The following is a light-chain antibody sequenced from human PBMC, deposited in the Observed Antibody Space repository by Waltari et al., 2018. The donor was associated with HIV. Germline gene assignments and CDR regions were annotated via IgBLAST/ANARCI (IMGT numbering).Light chain of an antibody. CDR3: QSYDRSLSGWV. Sequence: QSVLTQPPSVSGAPGQRVTISCTGSSSNIGAGYNVHWYQQVPGTAPKLLIYGNSNRPSGVPDRFSGSKSGTSASLAITGLQAEDEADYYCQSYDRSLSGWVFGGGT. CDR2: GNS. J-gene: IGLJ3*02. CDR1: SSNIGAGYN. V-gene: IGLV1-40*01.